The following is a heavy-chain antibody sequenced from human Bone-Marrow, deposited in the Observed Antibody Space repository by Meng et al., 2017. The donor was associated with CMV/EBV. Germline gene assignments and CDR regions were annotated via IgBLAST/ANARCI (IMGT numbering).Heavy chain of an antibody. Sequence: GGSLRLSCAASGFTFSSYSMNWVRQAPGKGLEWVSSISSSSSYIYYADSVKGRFTISRDNAKNSLYLQMISLRAEDTAVYYCARDPAGDFDYWGQGTLVTVSS. V-gene: IGHV3-21*01. D-gene: IGHD3-10*01. J-gene: IGHJ4*02. CDR1: GFTFSSYS. CDR3: ARDPAGDFDY. CDR2: ISSSSSYI.